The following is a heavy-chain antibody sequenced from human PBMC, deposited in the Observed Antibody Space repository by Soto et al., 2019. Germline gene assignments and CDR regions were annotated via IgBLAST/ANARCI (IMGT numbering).Heavy chain of an antibody. CDR2: IYHSGST. J-gene: IGHJ5*02. CDR3: ARRFYCSGGSCQFFNWFDP. CDR1: GYSISSGYY. Sequence: SETLSLTCAVSGYSISSGYYWGCIRQPPGKGLEWIGSIYHSGSTYYNPSLKSRVTISVDTSKNQFSLKLSSVTAADTAVYYCARRFYCSGGSCQFFNWFDPWGQGTLVTVSS. V-gene: IGHV4-38-2*01. D-gene: IGHD2-15*01.